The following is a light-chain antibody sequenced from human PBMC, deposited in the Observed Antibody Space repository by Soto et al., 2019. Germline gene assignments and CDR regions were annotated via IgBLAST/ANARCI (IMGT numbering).Light chain of an antibody. CDR1: QRVTRAY. CDR2: GTS. V-gene: IGKV3-20*01. J-gene: IGKJ1*01. Sequence: EIVLTQSPGTLSLSPGEGATLSCRASQRVTRAYLAWYQQKPGQAPRLLIYGTSNRATGIPDRFSGTGSGTDFTLTISRLEPEDFAAYYCQQYDSSTGWPFGQGTKVEIK. CDR3: QQYDSSTGWP.